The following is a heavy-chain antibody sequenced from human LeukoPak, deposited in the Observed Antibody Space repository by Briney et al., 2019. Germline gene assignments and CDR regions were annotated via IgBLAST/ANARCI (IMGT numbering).Heavy chain of an antibody. CDR3: AREGDSSSLGY. CDR1: GFTFSSYA. D-gene: IGHD6-13*01. J-gene: IGHJ4*02. CDR2: ISYDRSDK. V-gene: IGHV3-30-3*01. Sequence: GGSLRLSCAASGFTFSSYAMHWVRQAPGKGLEWVAIISYDRSDKYSVDSVKGRFTISRDNSKNTLFLQMNSLRTEDTAVYYCAREGDSSSLGYWGQGTLVTVSS.